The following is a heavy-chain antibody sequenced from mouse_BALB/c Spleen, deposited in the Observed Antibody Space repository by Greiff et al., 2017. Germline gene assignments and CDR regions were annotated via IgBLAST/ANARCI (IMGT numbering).Heavy chain of an antibody. V-gene: IGHV1-80*01. D-gene: IGHD2-4*01. Sequence: VQLVESGAELVRPGSSVKISCKASGYAFSSYWMNWVKQRPGQGLEWIGQIYPEDGDTNYNGKFKGKATLTADKSSSTAYMQLSSLTSEDSAVYFCAGYYHYEGFAYWGQGTLVTVAA. CDR1: GYAFSSYW. CDR3: AGYYHYEGFAY. CDR2: IYPEDGDT. J-gene: IGHJ3*01.